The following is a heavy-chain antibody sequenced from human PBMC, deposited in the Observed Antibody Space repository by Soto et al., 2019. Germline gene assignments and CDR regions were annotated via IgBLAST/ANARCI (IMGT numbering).Heavy chain of an antibody. CDR1: GFTFSIYA. V-gene: IGHV3-23*01. Sequence: EVPLLESGGGLVQLGGSLRLSCAASGFTFSIYAMSWFLQAPGKCLDCVSAISGSGGSTYYADSVKGRFTISRDNSKNTLYLQMNSLRAEDTSVYYCAVKLDLTARVPRTGVEYWGQGTLVIVSS. D-gene: IGHD2-21*02. CDR3: AVKLDLTARVPRTGVEY. J-gene: IGHJ4*01. CDR2: ISGSGGST.